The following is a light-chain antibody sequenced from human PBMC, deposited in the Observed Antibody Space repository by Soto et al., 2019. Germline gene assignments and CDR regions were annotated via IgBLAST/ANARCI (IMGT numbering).Light chain of an antibody. CDR3: QSYDDSLSVHYV. CDR2: GNT. CDR1: SSNIGSTYD. V-gene: IGLV1-40*01. J-gene: IGLJ1*01. Sequence: QSVLTQPPSVSGAPGQRGTISCTGSSSNIGSTYDVQWYQQLPGTAPKLLIHGNTDRPSGVPDRFSGSKSGTSASLAITGLQADDEADYYCQSYDDSLSVHYVCGTGTKVTVL.